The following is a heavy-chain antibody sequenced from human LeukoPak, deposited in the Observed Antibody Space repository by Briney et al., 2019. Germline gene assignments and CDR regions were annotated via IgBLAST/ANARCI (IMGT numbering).Heavy chain of an antibody. Sequence: ASVKVSCKASGYTFTIYYMHWVRQAPGQGLEWMGIINPSGGSTSYAQKFQGRVTMTRETSTSTVYMELSSMRSEDTGVYYCARWDEYTYGQPQGGSLDYWGQGTLVIVSS. V-gene: IGHV1-46*01. CDR1: GYTFTIYY. CDR3: ARWDEYTYGQPQGGSLDY. D-gene: IGHD5-18*01. J-gene: IGHJ4*02. CDR2: INPSGGST.